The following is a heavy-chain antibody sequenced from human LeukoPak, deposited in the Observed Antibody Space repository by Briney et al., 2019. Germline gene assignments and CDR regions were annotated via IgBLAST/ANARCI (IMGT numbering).Heavy chain of an antibody. CDR2: ISYDGSNK. D-gene: IGHD3/OR15-3a*01. CDR3: ATDPDDFWTEPTLEY. V-gene: IGHV3-30-3*01. Sequence: PGGSLRLSCAASGFTFSSYAMHWVRQAPGKGLEWVAVISYDGSNKYYADSVKGRFTISRDNSKNTLYLQMNSLRAEDTAVYFCATDPDDFWTEPTLEYWGQGTLVTVSS. CDR1: GFTFSSYA. J-gene: IGHJ4*02.